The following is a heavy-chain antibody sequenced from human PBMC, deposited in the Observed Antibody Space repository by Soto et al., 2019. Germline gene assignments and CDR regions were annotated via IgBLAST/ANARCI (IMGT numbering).Heavy chain of an antibody. Sequence: PGGSLRLSCAASGFTFSSYNMNWVRQAPGKGLEWVSSISPTGTFMNSADSLKDRFSISRDNAEKSLFLQMNSLRAEDTAVYYCARDNLAFQGAFDLWGQGTLVTVSS. J-gene: IGHJ4*02. CDR3: ARDNLAFQGAFDL. V-gene: IGHV3-21*01. D-gene: IGHD3-16*01. CDR2: ISPTGTFM. CDR1: GFTFSSYN.